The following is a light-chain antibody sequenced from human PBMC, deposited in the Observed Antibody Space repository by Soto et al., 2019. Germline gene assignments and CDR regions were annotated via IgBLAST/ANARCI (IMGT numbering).Light chain of an antibody. CDR1: QSVSSRS. J-gene: IGKJ1*01. V-gene: IGKV3D-20*02. CDR3: QQRSDWPRT. Sequence: EIALTQSPGTLSLSPGERATLSCRASQSVSSRSLAWYQQKPGQAPRLLIYDASNRATGIPARFSGSGSGTDFTLTISSLEPEDSAVYYCQQRSDWPRTFGQGTKVEIK. CDR2: DAS.